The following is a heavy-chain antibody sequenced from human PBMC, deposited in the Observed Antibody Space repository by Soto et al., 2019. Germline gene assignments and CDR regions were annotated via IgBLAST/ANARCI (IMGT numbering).Heavy chain of an antibody. Sequence: EGQLLASGGGSRQPGESLRLSCVASTYNIANYAVNWVRQAPGTGPEWVSAISADGDRKYYEESLKGRFTISKGGSKNVVYLEVKSLTAEDASVYCCARRAYFCDGTGSHGFDIWGQGTLVTVSS. CDR2: ISADGDRK. V-gene: IGHV3-23*01. J-gene: IGHJ3*02. D-gene: IGHD2-21*01. CDR1: TYNIANYA. CDR3: ARRAYFCDGTGSHGFDI.